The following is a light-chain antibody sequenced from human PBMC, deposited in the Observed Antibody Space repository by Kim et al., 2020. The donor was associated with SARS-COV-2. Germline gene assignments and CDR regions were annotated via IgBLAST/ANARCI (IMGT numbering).Light chain of an antibody. CDR3: QQSYSTPIT. CDR1: QSISSY. Sequence: SIGDRVTITRRASQSISSYLNWYQQKRGKAPKLLIYAASSLQSGVPSRFSGSGSGTDFTLTISSLQPEDIATYNCQQSYSTPITFGQETRLEIK. CDR2: AAS. V-gene: IGKV1-39*01. J-gene: IGKJ5*01.